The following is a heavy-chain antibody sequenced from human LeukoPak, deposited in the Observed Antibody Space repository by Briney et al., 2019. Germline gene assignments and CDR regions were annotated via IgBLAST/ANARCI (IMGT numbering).Heavy chain of an antibody. CDR1: GFSFSIYG. V-gene: IGHV3-30*18. J-gene: IGHJ4*02. Sequence: GRSLRLSCAASGFSFSIYGMHWVRQAPGKGLEWVAVISHDGKNDYFADSVKGRFTISRDNSKNTLYLQMNSLRAEDTAVYYCTKRGSWGQGTLVTVSS. CDR2: ISHDGKND. D-gene: IGHD3-16*01. CDR3: TKRGS.